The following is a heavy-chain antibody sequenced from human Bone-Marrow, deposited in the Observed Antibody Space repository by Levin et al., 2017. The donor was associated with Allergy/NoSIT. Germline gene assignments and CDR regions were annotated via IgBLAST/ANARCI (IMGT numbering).Heavy chain of an antibody. J-gene: IGHJ6*02. CDR3: ARDRSCSSTSCYPLDV. D-gene: IGHD2-2*01. V-gene: IGHV3-21*01. CDR2: ISSSSSYI. CDR1: GFTFSSYS. Sequence: GESLKISCAASGFTFSSYSMNWVRQAPGKGLEWVSSISSSSSYIYYADSVKGRFTISRDNAKNSLYLQMNSLRAEDTAVYYCARDRSCSSTSCYPLDVWGQGTTVTVSS.